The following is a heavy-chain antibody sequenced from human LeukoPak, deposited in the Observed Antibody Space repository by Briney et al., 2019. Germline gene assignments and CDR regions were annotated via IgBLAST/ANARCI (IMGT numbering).Heavy chain of an antibody. J-gene: IGHJ1*01. Sequence: GGSLRLSCAASGFTVSSNYMSWVRQAPGKGLEWVSSISSSSSYIYYADSVKGRFTISRDNAKNSLYLQMNSLRAEDTAVYYCARGYSSGWPKFQHWGQGTLVTVSS. CDR3: ARGYSSGWPKFQH. CDR2: ISSSSSYI. V-gene: IGHV3-21*01. CDR1: GFTVSSNY. D-gene: IGHD6-19*01.